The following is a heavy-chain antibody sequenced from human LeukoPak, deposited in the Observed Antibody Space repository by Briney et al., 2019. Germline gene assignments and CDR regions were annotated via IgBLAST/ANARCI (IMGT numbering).Heavy chain of an antibody. CDR1: GGSFSGYY. Sequence: SETLSLTCAVYGGSFSGYYWSWIRQPPGKGLEWIGYIYYSGSTNYNPSLKSRVTISVDTSKNQFPLKLSSVTAADTAVYYCARGGGYYFDYWGQGILVAVSS. J-gene: IGHJ4*02. CDR3: ARGGGYYFDY. CDR2: IYYSGST. D-gene: IGHD5-12*01. V-gene: IGHV4-59*01.